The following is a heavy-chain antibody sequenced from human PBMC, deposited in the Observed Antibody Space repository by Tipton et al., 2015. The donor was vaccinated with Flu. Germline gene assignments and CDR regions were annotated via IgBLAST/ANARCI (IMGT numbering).Heavy chain of an antibody. J-gene: IGHJ5*02. CDR2: INQGGSQR. Sequence: QLVQSGGGLVQPGGTLRLSCATSGFTFSIYAMSWVRQAPGKGLEWVANINQGGSQRYYVDSVKGRFTISRDNAKRSLYLQLDSLRAEDTGVYYCSISLNSWGQGTLVTVSS. V-gene: IGHV3-7*01. CDR3: SISLNS. CDR1: GFTFSIYA.